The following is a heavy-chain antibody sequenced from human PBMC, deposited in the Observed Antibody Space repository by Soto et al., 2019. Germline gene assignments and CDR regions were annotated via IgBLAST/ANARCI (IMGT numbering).Heavy chain of an antibody. CDR2: ISSSGVST. J-gene: IGHJ4*02. CDR1: GFTFNSYA. Sequence: EVQLLESGGGLVQPGGSLRLSCAASGFTFNSYAMSWVRQAPGKGLESVSGISSSGVSTFYADSVKGRFTIYRDNSKNPLYLQINSLRAEDTAVYYCARGGLSVLYIDYWGQGTLVTVSP. D-gene: IGHD2-8*02. V-gene: IGHV3-23*01. CDR3: ARGGLSVLYIDY.